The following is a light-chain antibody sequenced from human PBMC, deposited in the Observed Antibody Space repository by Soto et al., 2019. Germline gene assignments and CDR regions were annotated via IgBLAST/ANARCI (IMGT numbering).Light chain of an antibody. CDR3: QQYNNWPPIT. Sequence: EKMMTQAPAPLSVSPGGKATPSCRASQSVGSNLAWYQQRPGQAPRLLIYVASTRATGIPARFSGSGSGTEFTLTISSLQSEDFAVYYCQQYNNWPPITFGQGTRLEIK. CDR1: QSVGSN. V-gene: IGKV3-15*01. CDR2: VAS. J-gene: IGKJ5*01.